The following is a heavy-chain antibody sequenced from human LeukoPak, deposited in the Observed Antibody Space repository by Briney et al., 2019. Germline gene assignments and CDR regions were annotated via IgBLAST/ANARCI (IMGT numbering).Heavy chain of an antibody. Sequence: GGSLRLSCAASGFTFSSYWMSWVRQAPGKGLEWVANIKQDGSEKYYVDSVKGRFTISRDNAKNSLYLQMNSLRAEDMALYYCAKDNGILGAFDIWGQGTMVTVSS. D-gene: IGHD1-14*01. CDR1: GFTFSSYW. CDR2: IKQDGSEK. CDR3: AKDNGILGAFDI. J-gene: IGHJ3*02. V-gene: IGHV3-7*03.